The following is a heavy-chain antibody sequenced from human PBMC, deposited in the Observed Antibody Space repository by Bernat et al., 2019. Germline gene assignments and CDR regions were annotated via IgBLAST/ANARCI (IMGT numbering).Heavy chain of an antibody. CDR3: ARVPLWFGEHDNWFDP. CDR2: TYYRSKWYN. V-gene: IGHV6-1*01. Sequence: QVQLQQSGPGLVKPSQTLSLTCAISGDSVSSISAAWNWIRQSPSRGLEWLGRTYYRSKWYNDYAVSVKSRITINPDTSKNQFSLQLNSVTPEDTAVYYCARVPLWFGEHDNWFDPWGQGTLVTVSS. D-gene: IGHD3-10*01. J-gene: IGHJ5*02. CDR1: GDSVSSISAA.